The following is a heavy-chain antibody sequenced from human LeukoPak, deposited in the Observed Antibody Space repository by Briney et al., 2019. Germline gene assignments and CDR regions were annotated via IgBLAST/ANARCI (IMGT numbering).Heavy chain of an antibody. Sequence: PGRPLRLSCAASGFIFSTYGMHWVRQAPGKGLEWVSTISGSGDSTYYADSVADRFIISRDNSKNTLYLQMNSLRAEDTALYFCAKSLDGSGSYYNGDYWGQGTLVTVSS. J-gene: IGHJ4*02. D-gene: IGHD3-10*01. V-gene: IGHV3-23*01. CDR2: ISGSGDST. CDR3: AKSLDGSGSYYNGDY. CDR1: GFIFSTYG.